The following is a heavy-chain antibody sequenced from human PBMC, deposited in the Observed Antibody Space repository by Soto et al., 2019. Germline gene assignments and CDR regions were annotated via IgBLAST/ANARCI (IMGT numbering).Heavy chain of an antibody. J-gene: IGHJ3*02. Sequence: SETLCLTSTVSCGSISNVGYCWSWIRKHPGKGLEWIGYIYYSGSTYYNPSLKSRVTISVDTSKNQFSLQLNSVPPEDTAVYYCARDRSPNWNRRAFDIWGQGTMVTVSS. CDR3: ARDRSPNWNRRAFDI. V-gene: IGHV4-31*03. CDR1: CGSISNVGYC. CDR2: IYYSGST. D-gene: IGHD1-1*01.